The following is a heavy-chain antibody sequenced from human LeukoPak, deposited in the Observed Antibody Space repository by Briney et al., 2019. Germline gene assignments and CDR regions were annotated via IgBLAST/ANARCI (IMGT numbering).Heavy chain of an antibody. J-gene: IGHJ4*02. CDR2: IKQDGSEK. CDR1: GFTFSSYW. Sequence: GGSLRLSCAASGFTFSSYWMSWVRQAPGKGLEWVANIKQDGSEKYYVDSVKGRFTISRDNAKNSLYLQMNSLRAEDTAVYYCARGIRGVIPYYCDYWGQGTLVTVSS. CDR3: ARGIRGVIPYYCDY. V-gene: IGHV3-7*01. D-gene: IGHD3-10*01.